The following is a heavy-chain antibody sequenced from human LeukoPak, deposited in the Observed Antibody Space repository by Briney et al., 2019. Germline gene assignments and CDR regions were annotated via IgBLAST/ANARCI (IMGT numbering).Heavy chain of an antibody. CDR3: TTNEAFDI. V-gene: IGHV3-15*01. CDR1: GFTFSNAW. CDR2: TKTKSGGGETT. J-gene: IGHJ3*02. Sequence: GGSLRLSCAASGFTFSNAWMSWVRQAPGKGLEWVGRTKTKSGGGETTDYAAPVKGRFTVSRDDSKNTLYLQMNSLKTEDTALYYCTTNEAFDIWGQGTMVTVSS.